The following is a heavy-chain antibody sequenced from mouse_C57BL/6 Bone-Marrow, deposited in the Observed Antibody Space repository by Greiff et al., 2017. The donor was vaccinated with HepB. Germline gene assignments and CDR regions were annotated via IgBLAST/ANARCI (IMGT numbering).Heavy chain of an antibody. Sequence: VMLVESGAELVRPGASVKLSCKASGYTFTDYYINWVKQRPGQGLEWIARIYPGSGNTYYNEKFKGKATLTTEKSSSTAYMQLSSLTSEDSAVYFCARSYYYGSPWFAYWGQGTLVTVSA. V-gene: IGHV1-76*01. J-gene: IGHJ3*01. CDR3: ARSYYYGSPWFAY. CDR1: GYTFTDYY. CDR2: IYPGSGNT. D-gene: IGHD1-1*01.